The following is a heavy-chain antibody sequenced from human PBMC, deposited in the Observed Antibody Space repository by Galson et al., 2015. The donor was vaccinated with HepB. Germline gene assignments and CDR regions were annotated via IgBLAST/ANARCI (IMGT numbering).Heavy chain of an antibody. D-gene: IGHD2-15*01. J-gene: IGHJ4*02. V-gene: IGHV3-30*04. CDR2: ISYDGSNK. CDR3: ARDLERGVADHYFDY. CDR1: GFTFNNYA. Sequence: SLRLSCAASGFTFNNYAMHWVRQAPGKGLEWVAVISYDGSNKYYADSVKGRFTISRDNAKNTLYLQMNSLRAEDTAVYYCARDLERGVADHYFDYWGQGTLVTVSS.